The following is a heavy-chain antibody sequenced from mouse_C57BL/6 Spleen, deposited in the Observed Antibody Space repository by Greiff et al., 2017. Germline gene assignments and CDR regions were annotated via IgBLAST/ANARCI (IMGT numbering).Heavy chain of an antibody. CDR3: ARTISYFDY. V-gene: IGHV1-54*01. D-gene: IGHD1-1*02. J-gene: IGHJ2*01. CDR2: INPGSGGT. CDR1: GYAFTNYL. Sequence: QVQLQQSGAELVRPGTSVKVSCKASGYAFTNYLIEWVKQRPGQGLEWIGVINPGSGGTNYNEKFKGKATLTADKSSSTAYMQLSSLTSEDSAVYFCARTISYFDYWGQGTTRTVSS.